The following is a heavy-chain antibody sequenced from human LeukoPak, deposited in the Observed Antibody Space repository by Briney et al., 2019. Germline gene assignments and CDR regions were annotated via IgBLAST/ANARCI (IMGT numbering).Heavy chain of an antibody. Sequence: PETLSVTCAVYGGSFSGYYWSWIRQPPGQGLEWMGEINHSGSTNYNPSLKSRDTISVDTSKKQFSLKLSSVTAADTAVYYCARGRPYSSSWYFDLWGRGTLVTVSS. CDR1: GGSFSGYY. D-gene: IGHD6-13*01. CDR2: INHSGST. CDR3: ARGRPYSSSWYFDL. J-gene: IGHJ2*01. V-gene: IGHV4-34*01.